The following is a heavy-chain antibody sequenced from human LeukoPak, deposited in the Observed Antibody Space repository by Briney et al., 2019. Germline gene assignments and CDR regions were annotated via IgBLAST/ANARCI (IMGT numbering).Heavy chain of an antibody. V-gene: IGHV3-21*01. CDR2: ISRNSNYI. D-gene: IGHD1-26*01. Sequence: PGGSLRLSCAASGFTFNAYSMHWVRQAPGKGLEWVSSISRNSNYIYYGDSVKGRFTISRDNAKDSLYLEMNSLRAEDTALYFRAKLVRATLFDFWGQGTLVTVSS. CDR1: GFTFNAYS. J-gene: IGHJ4*02. CDR3: AKLVRATLFDF.